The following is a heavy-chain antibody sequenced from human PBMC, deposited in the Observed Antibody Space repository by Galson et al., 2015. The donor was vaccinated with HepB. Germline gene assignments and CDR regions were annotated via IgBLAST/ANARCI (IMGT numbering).Heavy chain of an antibody. CDR2: IYSGGST. CDR3: ARDWPVFPPDSSGYYRNGPFDY. CDR1: GFTVSSNY. D-gene: IGHD3-22*01. Sequence: SLRLSCAASGFTVSSNYMSWVRQAPGKGLEWVSVIYSGGSTYYADSVKGRFTISRDNSKNTLYLQMNSLRAEDTAVYYCARDWPVFPPDSSGYYRNGPFDYWGQGTLVTVSS. J-gene: IGHJ4*02. V-gene: IGHV3-66*02.